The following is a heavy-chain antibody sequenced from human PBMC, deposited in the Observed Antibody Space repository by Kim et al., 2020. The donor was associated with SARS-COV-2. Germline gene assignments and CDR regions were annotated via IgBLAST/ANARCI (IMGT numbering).Heavy chain of an antibody. CDR2: IKQDGSEK. D-gene: IGHD6-6*01. CDR3: ARDKQVAARPHYYGMDV. Sequence: GGSLRLSCAASGFTFSSYWMSWVRQAPGKGLEWVANIKQDGSEKYYVDSVKGRFTISRDNAKNSLYLQMNSLRAEDTAVYYCARDKQVAARPHYYGMDVWGQGTTVTVSS. V-gene: IGHV3-7*03. J-gene: IGHJ6*02. CDR1: GFTFSSYW.